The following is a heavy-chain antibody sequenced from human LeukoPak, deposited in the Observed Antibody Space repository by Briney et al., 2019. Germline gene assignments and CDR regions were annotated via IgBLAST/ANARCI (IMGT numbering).Heavy chain of an antibody. CDR2: IYHSGST. D-gene: IGHD4-11*01. J-gene: IGHJ6*03. CDR1: GGSISSGGYS. CDR3: ARLSRGDYSNYYYYYYMDV. Sequence: SETLSLTCAVSGGSISSGGYSWSWIRQPPGKGLEWIGYIYHSGSTNYNPSLKSRVTISVDTSKNQFSLKLSSVTAADTAVYYCARLSRGDYSNYYYYYYMDVWGKGTTVTVSS. V-gene: IGHV4-30-2*01.